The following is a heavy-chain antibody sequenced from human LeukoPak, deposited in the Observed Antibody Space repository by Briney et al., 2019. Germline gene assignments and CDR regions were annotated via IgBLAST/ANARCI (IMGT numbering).Heavy chain of an antibody. CDR1: GGSISSYY. V-gene: IGHV4-59*08. D-gene: IGHD6-13*01. J-gene: IGHJ4*02. Sequence: SSETLSLTCTVSGGSISSYYWSWIRQPPGRGLEWIGYIYYSGSTNYNPSLKSRVTISVDTSKNQFSLKLSSVTAADTAVYYCARHRAAEPTYYFDYWGQGTLVTVSS. CDR2: IYYSGST. CDR3: ARHRAAEPTYYFDY.